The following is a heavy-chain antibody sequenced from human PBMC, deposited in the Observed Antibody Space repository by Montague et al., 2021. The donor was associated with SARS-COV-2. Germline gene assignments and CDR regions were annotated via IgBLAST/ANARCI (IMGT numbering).Heavy chain of an antibody. J-gene: IGHJ4*02. V-gene: IGHV3-66*01. Sequence: SLSLSWSASGFTVSSNYMSWVRQAPGKGLEWVSVIYSGGSTYYADSVKGRFTISRDNSKNTLYLQMNSLRAEDTAVYYCARELLEVGATDYWGQGTLVTVSS. CDR3: ARELLEVGATDY. CDR1: GFTVSSNY. CDR2: IYSGGST. D-gene: IGHD1-26*01.